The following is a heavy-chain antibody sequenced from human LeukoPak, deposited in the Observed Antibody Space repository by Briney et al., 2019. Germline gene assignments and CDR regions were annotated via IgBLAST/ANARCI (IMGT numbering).Heavy chain of an antibody. CDR1: GGAASSGTYY. CDR2: IYYSGTT. J-gene: IGHJ6*02. Sequence: SETPSPSRTVSGGAASSGTYYWSWIRQPPGTRLEWIGYIYYSGTTNYNPSFKSRVTMSVDTSKNQFSLKLTSVTAADTAVYYCARGAVVNGLDVWGQGTRVTVSS. CDR3: ARGAVVNGLDV. V-gene: IGHV4-61*01. D-gene: IGHD3-16*02.